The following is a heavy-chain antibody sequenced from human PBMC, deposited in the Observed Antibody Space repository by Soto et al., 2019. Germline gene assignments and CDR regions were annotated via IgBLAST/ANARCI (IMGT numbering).Heavy chain of an antibody. CDR3: ARGSTWGTAGFDP. J-gene: IGHJ5*02. CDR2: ISSSSTI. V-gene: IGHV3-48*02. D-gene: IGHD3-16*01. CDR1: GFTFSSYS. Sequence: EVQLVESGGGLVQPGVSLRLSCAASGFTFSSYSMNWVRQAPGKGLEWVSYISSSSTIYYADSVKGRFTISRDNAKCSLYLQMNSLRDEDTAVYYCARGSTWGTAGFDPWGQGTLVTVSS.